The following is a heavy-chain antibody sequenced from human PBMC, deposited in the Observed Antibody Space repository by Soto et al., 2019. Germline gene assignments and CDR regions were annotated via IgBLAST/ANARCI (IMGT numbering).Heavy chain of an antibody. Sequence: PGESLKVSCKGSGYSFTSYWIGWGRQMPGKGLEWMGIIYPGDSDTRYSPSFQGQVTISADKSISTAYLQWSSLKASDTAMYYCARHYTTSSSSSYGMDVWGQGTKVTVSS. V-gene: IGHV5-51*01. CDR1: GYSFTSYW. CDR2: IYPGDSDT. J-gene: IGHJ6*01. CDR3: ARHYTTSSSSSYGMDV. D-gene: IGHD6-6*01.